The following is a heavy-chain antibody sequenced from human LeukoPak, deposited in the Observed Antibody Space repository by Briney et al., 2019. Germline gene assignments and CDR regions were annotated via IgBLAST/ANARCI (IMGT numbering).Heavy chain of an antibody. V-gene: IGHV1-2*02. CDR2: INPNSGGT. D-gene: IGHD2/OR15-2a*01. Sequence: GASVKVSCKASGYTFTGYYMHWVRQAPGQGLEWRGWINPNSGGTNYAQKFQGRVTMTRDTSISTAYMELSRLRSDDTAVYYCARVIVTWAGEGGFDYWGQGTLVTVSS. CDR1: GYTFTGYY. CDR3: ARVIVTWAGEGGFDY. J-gene: IGHJ4*02.